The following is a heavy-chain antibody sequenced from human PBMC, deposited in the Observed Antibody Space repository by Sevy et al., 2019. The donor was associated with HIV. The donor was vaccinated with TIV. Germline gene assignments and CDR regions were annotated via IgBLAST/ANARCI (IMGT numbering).Heavy chain of an antibody. Sequence: GGSLRLSCAASGFTFSTYYMTWVRQAPGKGLEWVANIKQDGSEEYYVDSVKGRFSISRDNAKTSVFLQMNSLRVEDTAIYYCARDKWQFDYRGQGTLVTVSS. CDR2: IKQDGSEE. CDR1: GFTFSTYY. V-gene: IGHV3-7*01. D-gene: IGHD5-12*01. J-gene: IGHJ4*02. CDR3: ARDKWQFDY.